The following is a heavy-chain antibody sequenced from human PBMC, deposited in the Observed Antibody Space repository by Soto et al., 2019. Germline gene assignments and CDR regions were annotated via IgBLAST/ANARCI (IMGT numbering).Heavy chain of an antibody. V-gene: IGHV1-46*01. CDR1: GYTFTSYY. CDR3: ARGRLNYYDSSGTLDY. Sequence: ASVKVSCKASGYTFTSYYMHWARQAPGQGLEWMGIINPSGGSTSYAQKFQGRVTMTRDTSTSTVYMELSSLRSEDTAVYYCARGRLNYYDSSGTLDYWGQGTLVTVSS. J-gene: IGHJ4*02. CDR2: INPSGGST. D-gene: IGHD3-22*01.